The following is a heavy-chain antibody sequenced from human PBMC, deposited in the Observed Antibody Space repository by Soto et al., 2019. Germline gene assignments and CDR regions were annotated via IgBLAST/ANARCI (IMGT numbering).Heavy chain of an antibody. V-gene: IGHV3-30*18. D-gene: IGHD3-9*01. CDR3: AKEGQYYDILTGYRSHYGMDV. CDR1: GFTFSSYG. CDR2: ISYDGSTK. Sequence: QVQLVESGGGVVQPGRSLRLSCAASGFTFSSYGMHWVRQAPGKGLEWVAVISYDGSTKYYADSVKGRFTISRDNSKNXPXLXXNSLRAEDTAVYYCAKEGQYYDILTGYRSHYGMDVWGQGTTVTVSS. J-gene: IGHJ6*02.